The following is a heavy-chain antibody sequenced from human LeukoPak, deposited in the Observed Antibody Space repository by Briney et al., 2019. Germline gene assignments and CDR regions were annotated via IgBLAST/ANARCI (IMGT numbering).Heavy chain of an antibody. CDR3: AKDSATLAATGIKDY. V-gene: IGHV3-23*01. CDR1: GFPFDSSA. J-gene: IGHJ4*02. CDR2: ISDDGVNR. Sequence: PGVSLRLSCVASGFPFDSSAMSWVRQAPGKGLEWVSSISDDGVNRHHADSVKGRFTISRDDSKSALYLQMNSLRAEDTAVYYCAKDSATLAATGIKDYWGQGTLVTVSS. D-gene: IGHD6-13*01.